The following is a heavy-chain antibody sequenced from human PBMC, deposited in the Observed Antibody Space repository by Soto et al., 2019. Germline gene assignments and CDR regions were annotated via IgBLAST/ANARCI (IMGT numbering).Heavy chain of an antibody. J-gene: IGHJ4*02. D-gene: IGHD1-1*01. CDR2: INSDGSST. Sequence: LRLSCAASGFPFSSYWMHWVRQAPGKGLVWVSGINSDGSSTSYAESVKGRFTISRDNAKNTLYLQMNSLRAEDTAVYYCARGRPKMATTPDYWGQGTLVTVSS. CDR1: GFPFSSYW. V-gene: IGHV3-74*01. CDR3: ARGRPKMATTPDY.